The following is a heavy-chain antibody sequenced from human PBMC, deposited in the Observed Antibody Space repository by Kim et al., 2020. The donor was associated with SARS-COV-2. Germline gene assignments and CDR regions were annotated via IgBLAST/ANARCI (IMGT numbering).Heavy chain of an antibody. CDR3: AKDLWFIAAANFDY. D-gene: IGHD6-13*01. J-gene: IGHJ4*02. V-gene: IGHV3-23*01. Sequence: ADSVKGRFTISRDNSKNPLYLQMNSLRAEDTAVYYCAKDLWFIAAANFDYWGQGTLVTVSS.